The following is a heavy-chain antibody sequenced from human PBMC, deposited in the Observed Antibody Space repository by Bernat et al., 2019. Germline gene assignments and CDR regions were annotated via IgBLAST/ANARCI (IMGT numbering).Heavy chain of an antibody. Sequence: EVQLVESGGGLVQPGGSLRLSCAASGFTVSSNYMSWVRQAPGKGLEWVSVIYSGGSTYYADSVKGRFTISRDNSKNTLYLQMNSLRAEDTAVYYCARPAWLSYYYYMDVWGKGTTVTVSS. V-gene: IGHV3-66*04. D-gene: IGHD6-19*01. J-gene: IGHJ6*03. CDR3: ARPAWLSYYYYMDV. CDR1: GFTVSSNY. CDR2: IYSGGST.